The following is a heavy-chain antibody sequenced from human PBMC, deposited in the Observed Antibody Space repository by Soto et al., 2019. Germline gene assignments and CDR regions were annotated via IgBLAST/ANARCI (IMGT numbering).Heavy chain of an antibody. Sequence: QVQLVQSGAEVKKPGASVKVSCKASGYTFTSYGISWVRQAPGQGLEWMGWISAYNGNTNYAQKLQGRVTMTTDTSTSTAYMELRSLRSDDTAVYYCARDREGKLRWPDWYFDLWGRGTLVTVSS. V-gene: IGHV1-18*01. CDR2: ISAYNGNT. CDR1: GYTFTSYG. J-gene: IGHJ2*01. CDR3: ARDREGKLRWPDWYFDL. D-gene: IGHD4-17*01.